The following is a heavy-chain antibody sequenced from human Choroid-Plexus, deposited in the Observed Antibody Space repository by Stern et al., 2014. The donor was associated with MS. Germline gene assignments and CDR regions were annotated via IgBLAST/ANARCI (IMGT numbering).Heavy chain of an antibody. CDR1: GFSFSSFG. CDR2: ISYDGSK. J-gene: IGHJ4*02. V-gene: IGHV3-30*18. CDR3: AKDRQYLTFCLDF. D-gene: IGHD2/OR15-2a*01. Sequence: VQLVESGGGVVQPGRPLRLSCAASGFSFSSFGMHWVRQAPGKGLEGVALISYDGSKDYADSVKGRFAISRDNSKNTLYLQMNSLRAEDTAVYYCAKDRQYLTFCLDFWGQGSLVTVSS.